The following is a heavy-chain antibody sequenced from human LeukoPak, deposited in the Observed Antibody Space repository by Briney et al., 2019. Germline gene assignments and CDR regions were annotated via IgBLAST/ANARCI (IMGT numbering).Heavy chain of an antibody. CDR1: GDSISSGGYY. CDR3: ARDNPWNWFDP. V-gene: IGHV4-30-2*01. CDR2: IYHSGSS. J-gene: IGHJ5*02. Sequence: PSETLSLTCTVSGDSISSGGYYWSWLRQPPGKGLEWIGYIYHSGSSSYSPSLKSRVTISVDRSRNQFSLKLTSVTAADTAVYFCARDNPWNWFDPWGQGTLVTVSS.